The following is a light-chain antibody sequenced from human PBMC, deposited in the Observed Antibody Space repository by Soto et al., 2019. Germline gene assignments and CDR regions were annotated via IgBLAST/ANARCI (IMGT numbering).Light chain of an antibody. J-gene: IGLJ1*01. CDR1: SSDVGGYNF. Sequence: QSALTQPASVSGSPGQSITISCTGTSSDVGGYNFVSWYQQHPGKVPKLMIFDVNRRPSGVSDRFSGSKSGNTASLTISGLXAEDEGDYYCCSYTSSSTHVFGSGTKLTVL. CDR2: DVN. V-gene: IGLV2-14*03. CDR3: CSYTSSSTHV.